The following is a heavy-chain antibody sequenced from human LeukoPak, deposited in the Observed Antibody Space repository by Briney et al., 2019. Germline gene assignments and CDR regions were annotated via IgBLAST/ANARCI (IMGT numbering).Heavy chain of an antibody. Sequence: ASVKVSCKVSGYTLTELSMHWVRQAPGKGLEWMGGFDPEDGETIYAQKFQGRVTMTEDTSTDTAYMELSSLRSEDTAVYYCATLEYILTGFGPGEYYFDYWGQGTLVTVSS. CDR2: FDPEDGET. V-gene: IGHV1-24*01. J-gene: IGHJ4*02. CDR3: ATLEYILTGFGPGEYYFDY. CDR1: GYTLTELS. D-gene: IGHD3-9*01.